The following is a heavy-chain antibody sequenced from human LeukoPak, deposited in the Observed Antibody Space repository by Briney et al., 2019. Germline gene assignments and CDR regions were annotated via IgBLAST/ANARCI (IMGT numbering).Heavy chain of an antibody. CDR3: AREGDILTGYAFDY. CDR1: GGTFSSYA. J-gene: IGHJ4*02. CDR2: IIPIFGTA. D-gene: IGHD3-9*01. V-gene: IGHV1-69*01. Sequence: ASVKVSCKASGGTFSSYAISWVRQAPGQGLELMGGIIPIFGTANYAQKFQGRVTITADESTSTAYMELSSLRSEDTAVYYCAREGDILTGYAFDYWGQGTLVTVSS.